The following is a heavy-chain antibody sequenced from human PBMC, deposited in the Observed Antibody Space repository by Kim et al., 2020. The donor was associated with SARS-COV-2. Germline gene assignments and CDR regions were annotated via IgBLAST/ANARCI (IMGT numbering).Heavy chain of an antibody. Sequence: GTNYAQKFQGRVTMTRDTSISTAYMELSSLRSDDTAVYYCVRDDTFYGMDVWGQGTTVTVSS. J-gene: IGHJ6*02. CDR2: GT. CDR3: VRDDTFYGMDV. V-gene: IGHV1-2*02. D-gene: IGHD3-16*01.